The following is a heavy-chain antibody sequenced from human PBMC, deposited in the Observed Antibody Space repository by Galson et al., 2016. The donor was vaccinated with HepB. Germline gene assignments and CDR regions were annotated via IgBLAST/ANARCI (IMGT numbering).Heavy chain of an antibody. V-gene: IGHV3-49*03. CDR3: ARGTPDYRPYYFDY. Sequence: SLRLSCATSGFTFGDYAMSWFRQAPGKGLEWVGFIRSKTCGGTTEYAASVKARFTISRDDSKSFAYLQMSSLNTGDTAVDYCARGTPDYRPYYFDYWGQGTLVTVSS. D-gene: IGHD4-11*01. CDR1: GFTFGDYA. CDR2: IRSKTCGGTT. J-gene: IGHJ4*02.